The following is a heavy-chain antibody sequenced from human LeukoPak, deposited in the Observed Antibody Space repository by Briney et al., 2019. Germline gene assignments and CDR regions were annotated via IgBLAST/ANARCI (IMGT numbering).Heavy chain of an antibody. D-gene: IGHD3-10*01. CDR2: SYSSGST. V-gene: IGHV4-4*07. J-gene: IGHJ5*02. Sequence: SGTLSLTCTGSGGSLSSYYWSWIRQPAGKGLEWIGRSYSSGSTDYNSSLKSQVTKSVYTSKNQLPLKLSSVTDSDTAAHYRARRAYGSGSTTWFDPWGQGTLVTVSS. CDR3: ARRAYGSGSTTWFDP. CDR1: GGSLSSYY.